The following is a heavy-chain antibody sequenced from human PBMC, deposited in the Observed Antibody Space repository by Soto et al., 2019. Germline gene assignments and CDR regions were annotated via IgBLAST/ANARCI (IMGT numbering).Heavy chain of an antibody. Sequence: EVQLLESGGGLVQPGGSLRLSCAASGFTFNSYAMAWVRQAPGKGLEWVSAIGAGGRTTYYADSVQGRFTISRDNSKNTLYLQMNSLRTEDTAVDYCAKDRLTTVTYYDYWGQGTLVTVSS. D-gene: IGHD4-17*01. V-gene: IGHV3-23*01. CDR2: IGAGGRTT. CDR1: GFTFNSYA. CDR3: AKDRLTTVTYYDY. J-gene: IGHJ4*02.